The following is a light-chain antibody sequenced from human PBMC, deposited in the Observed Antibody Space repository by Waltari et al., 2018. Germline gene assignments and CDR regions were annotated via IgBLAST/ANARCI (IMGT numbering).Light chain of an antibody. V-gene: IGLV3-1*01. CDR1: NLGDNF. Sequence: YELTQPPSVSVSPGQTAKLSCSGDNLGDNFVSWHQQKSGQSPVMVIYQDTKRPSGIPERFSGSNSGNTATLTISGTQAMDEADYYCQAWDNRVVFGGGTKLTVL. CDR2: QDT. J-gene: IGLJ2*01. CDR3: QAWDNRVV.